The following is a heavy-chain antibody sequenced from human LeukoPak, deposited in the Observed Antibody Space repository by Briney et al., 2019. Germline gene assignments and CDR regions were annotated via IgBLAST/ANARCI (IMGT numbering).Heavy chain of an antibody. CDR2: IYYSGST. J-gene: IGHJ5*02. Sequence: SETLSLTCTVSGGSISSYYWSWIRQPPGKGLEWIGYIYYSGSTNYNPSLKSRVTISVDTSKNQFSLKLSSVTAADTAVYYCARGFWGSGWYEWLDLWGQGTLVTVSS. CDR3: ARGFWGSGWYEWLDL. V-gene: IGHV4-59*01. CDR1: GGSISSYY. D-gene: IGHD6-19*01.